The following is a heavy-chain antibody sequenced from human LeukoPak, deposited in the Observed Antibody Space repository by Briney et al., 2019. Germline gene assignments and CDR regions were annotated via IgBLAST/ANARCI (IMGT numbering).Heavy chain of an antibody. D-gene: IGHD3-22*01. CDR3: ARQGYDIDAFDI. CDR1: GGSISSYY. Sequence: SETLSLTCTVSGGSISSYYWSWIRQPPVKGLEWIGYIYYSGSTNYNPSLKSRVTISVDTSKNQFSLKLSSVTAADTAVYYCARQGYDIDAFDIWGQGTMVTVSS. J-gene: IGHJ3*02. V-gene: IGHV4-59*08. CDR2: IYYSGST.